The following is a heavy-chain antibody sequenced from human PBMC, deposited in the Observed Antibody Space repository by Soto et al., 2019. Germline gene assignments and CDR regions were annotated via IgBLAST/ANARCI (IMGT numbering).Heavy chain of an antibody. Sequence: QVQLQQSGPGLVKPSQTLSLTCDISGDSVSSNSAAWNWIRQTPSRGLEWLGRTYYRSKWYINYAVSVKIRITVNPDTYKNQFSLQLNSVTPEDTAVYYCARRSWDDVTGHYYMDVWGKGTTVTVSS. J-gene: IGHJ6*03. V-gene: IGHV6-1*01. D-gene: IGHD1-1*01. CDR3: ARRSWDDVTGHYYMDV. CDR2: TYYRSKWYI. CDR1: GDSVSSNSAA.